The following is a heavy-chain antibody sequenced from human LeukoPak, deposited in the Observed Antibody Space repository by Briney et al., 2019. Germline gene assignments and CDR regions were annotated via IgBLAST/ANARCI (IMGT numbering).Heavy chain of an antibody. V-gene: IGHV3-23*01. CDR2: ISGSGGSA. D-gene: IGHD6-13*01. Sequence: GGTLRLSSAATGLTFSGFAMTWVPQAPGKERKWFSAISGSGGSAYYADSVKGRFSISRDNSKNTLYLQMNSLRAEDTAVYYCAKDWYSISNPHPITEDAFDIWGQGTMGTVSS. CDR3: AKDWYSISNPHPITEDAFDI. J-gene: IGHJ3*02. CDR1: GLTFSGFA.